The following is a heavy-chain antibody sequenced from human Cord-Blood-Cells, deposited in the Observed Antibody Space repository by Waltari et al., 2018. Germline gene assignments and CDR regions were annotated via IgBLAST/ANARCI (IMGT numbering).Heavy chain of an antibody. D-gene: IGHD3-3*01. J-gene: IGHJ4*02. CDR1: GYTLTKLS. CDR3: ATDRPPPFYYDFWSGYYY. V-gene: IGHV1-24*01. CDR2: FDPEEGET. Sequence: QVQLVQSGAEVKKPGASVKVSCKVSGYTLTKLSMHWVRQAPGKGLGWRGGFDPEEGETSYGQKCQGRVTMTEDTSTDTAYMELSSLGSEDTAVYYCATDRPPPFYYDFWSGYYYWGQGTLVTVSS.